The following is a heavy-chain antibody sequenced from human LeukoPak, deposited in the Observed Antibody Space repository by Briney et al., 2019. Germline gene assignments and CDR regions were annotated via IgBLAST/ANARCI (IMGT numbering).Heavy chain of an antibody. CDR3: ARDPPYYYDSSGTLDY. CDR1: GFTFSSYG. J-gene: IGHJ4*02. Sequence: GGSLRLSCAASGFTFSSYGMHWVRQAPGKGLEWVAVIWYDGSNKYYADSVKGRFTISRDNSKNTLYLQMNSLRAEDTAVYYCARDPPYYYDSSGTLDYWGRGTLVPVSS. D-gene: IGHD3-22*01. CDR2: IWYDGSNK. V-gene: IGHV3-33*01.